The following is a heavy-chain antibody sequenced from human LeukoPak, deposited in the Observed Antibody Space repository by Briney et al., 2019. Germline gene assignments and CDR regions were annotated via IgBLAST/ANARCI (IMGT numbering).Heavy chain of an antibody. D-gene: IGHD3-16*02. CDR3: ARDVRGAFDI. Sequence: GGSLRLSCAVSGFTVSSNYMSWVRQAPGKGLEWVSVIYRSGSTDYADSVKGRFTISRDNSKNTLYLQMNSLRAEDTAVYYCARDVRGAFDIWGQGTMVTVSS. V-gene: IGHV3-66*01. CDR1: GFTVSSNY. CDR2: IYRSGST. J-gene: IGHJ3*02.